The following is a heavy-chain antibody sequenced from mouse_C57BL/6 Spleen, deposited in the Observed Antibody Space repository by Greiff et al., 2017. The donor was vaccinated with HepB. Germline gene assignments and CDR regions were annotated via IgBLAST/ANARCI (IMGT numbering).Heavy chain of an antibody. Sequence: EVKLVESGGDLVKPGGSLKLSCAASGFTFSSYGMSWVRQTPDKRLEWVATISSGGSYTYYPDSVKGRFTISRDNAKNTLYLQMSSLKSEDTAMYYCARHLEGLPPYYYAMDYWGQGTSVTVSS. J-gene: IGHJ4*01. D-gene: IGHD2-2*01. V-gene: IGHV5-6*01. CDR3: ARHLEGLPPYYYAMDY. CDR1: GFTFSSYG. CDR2: ISSGGSYT.